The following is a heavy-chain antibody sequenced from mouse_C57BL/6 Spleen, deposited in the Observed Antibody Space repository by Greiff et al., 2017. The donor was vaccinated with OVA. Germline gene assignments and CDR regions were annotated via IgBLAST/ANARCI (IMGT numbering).Heavy chain of an antibody. D-gene: IGHD2-5*01. J-gene: IGHJ2*01. CDR2: IDPNSGGT. CDR3: ARPYYSNFDY. Sequence: VQLQQSGAELVKPGASVKLSCKASGYTFTSYWMHWVKQRPGRGLEWIGRIDPNSGGTKYNEKFKSKATLTVDKPSITAYMQLSSLTSEVSAVYYCARPYYSNFDYWGQGTTLTVSS. V-gene: IGHV1-72*01. CDR1: GYTFTSYW.